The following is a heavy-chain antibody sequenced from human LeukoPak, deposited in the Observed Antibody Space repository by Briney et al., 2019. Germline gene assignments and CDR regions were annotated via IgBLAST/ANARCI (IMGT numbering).Heavy chain of an antibody. J-gene: IGHJ4*02. V-gene: IGHV3-64*02. CDR1: GFTFGSYS. CDR2: ITGDGHNT. D-gene: IGHD5-12*01. Sequence: GGSLRPSCAASGFTFGSYSMHWVRQAPGIGLEYVSAITGDGHNTFYADSVMGRFTISRDNSKNTLYLQMGSLRPEDMAVYYCARVNRGYDYWGQGVLVTVSS. CDR3: ARVNRGYDY.